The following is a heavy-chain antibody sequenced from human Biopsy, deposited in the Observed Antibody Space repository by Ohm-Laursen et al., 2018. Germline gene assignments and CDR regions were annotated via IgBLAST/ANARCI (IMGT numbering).Heavy chain of an antibody. J-gene: IGHJ4*02. CDR1: GFTFSDYA. CDR3: AKGGYCTTSSCYMDLDY. V-gene: IGHV3-23*01. CDR2: ISGSGGNT. D-gene: IGHD2-2*02. Sequence: GSLRLSCSASGFTFSDYAMNWVRQAPGKGLEWVSTISGSGGNTYYADSVRGRFTVSRDGSKSTLYLQMSSLSAKDTAFYYCAKGGYCTTSSCYMDLDYWGQGTLVTVSS.